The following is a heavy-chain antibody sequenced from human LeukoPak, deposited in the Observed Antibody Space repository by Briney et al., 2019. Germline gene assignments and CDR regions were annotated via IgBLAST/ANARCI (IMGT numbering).Heavy chain of an antibody. CDR3: ARGRYYYDSSGYYYFDY. CDR2: ISAYNGNT. Sequence: ASVKVSCKASGYTFTSYGISWVRQAPGQGLEWMGWISAYNGNTNYAQRLQGRVTMTTDTSTSTAYMELRSLRSDDTAVYYCARGRYYYDSSGYYYFDYWGQGTLVTVSS. D-gene: IGHD3-22*01. J-gene: IGHJ4*02. CDR1: GYTFTSYG. V-gene: IGHV1-18*01.